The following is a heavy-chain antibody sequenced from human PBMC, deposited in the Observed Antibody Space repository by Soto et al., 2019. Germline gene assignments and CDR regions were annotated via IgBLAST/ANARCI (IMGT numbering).Heavy chain of an antibody. V-gene: IGHV3-21*04. CDR3: AKDLGYSYAQTAFDI. CDR2: ISSSSDFI. J-gene: IGHJ3*02. D-gene: IGHD5-18*01. Sequence: GGSLRLSCVGSGFTFGAYSMNWVRQSPEKGLEWVSSISSSSDFINYADSMKGRFTISRDNSKNSLYLQMNSLRTEDTALYYCAKDLGYSYAQTAFDIWGQGTMVTVSS. CDR1: GFTFGAYS.